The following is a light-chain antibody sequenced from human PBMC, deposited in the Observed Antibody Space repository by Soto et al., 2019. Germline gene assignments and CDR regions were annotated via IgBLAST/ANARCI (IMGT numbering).Light chain of an antibody. V-gene: IGLV2-11*01. J-gene: IGLJ2*01. CDR3: CSHAGNYIFV. Sequence: QSALTQPRSVSGSPGQSVTISCTGTSSDVGNYNYVSWYQQHPGKAPKLMIYDVSERPSGVPDRFSGSKSGNTASLTPSGLQAEDEADYYCCSHAGNYIFVFGGGTKLTVL. CDR2: DVS. CDR1: SSDVGNYNY.